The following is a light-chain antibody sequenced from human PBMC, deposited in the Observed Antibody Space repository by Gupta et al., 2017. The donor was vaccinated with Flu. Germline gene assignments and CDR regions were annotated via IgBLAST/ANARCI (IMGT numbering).Light chain of an antibody. J-gene: IGKJ1*01. CDR1: QFIDFW. V-gene: IGKV1-12*01. CDR2: EAS. Sequence: PSSMSASGGDRVTITCRASQFIDFWVGWYQQKPGQPPKLLIYEASKVAGGVPSRFSGSGSGTEFTLTVTGLQSEDFATYYCQHADSFPRTFGQGTKVDIK. CDR3: QHADSFPRT.